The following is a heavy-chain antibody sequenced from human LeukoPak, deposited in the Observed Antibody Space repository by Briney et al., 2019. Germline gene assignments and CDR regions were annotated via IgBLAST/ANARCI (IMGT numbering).Heavy chain of an antibody. D-gene: IGHD3-22*01. CDR3: ARDPTYYYDSRGYPNWFDP. CDR2: ITSSSSYI. Sequence: GGSLRLSCAASGFTFSSYSMDWVRQAPGKGLEWVSSITSSSSYIYYVDSVKGRFTISRDNAKNSLYLQMNSLRAEDTAVYYCARDPTYYYDSRGYPNWFDPWGQGTLVTVSS. J-gene: IGHJ5*02. V-gene: IGHV3-21*01. CDR1: GFTFSSYS.